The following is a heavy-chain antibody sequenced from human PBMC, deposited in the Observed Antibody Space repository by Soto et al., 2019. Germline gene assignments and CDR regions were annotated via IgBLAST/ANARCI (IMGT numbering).Heavy chain of an antibody. Sequence: QVQLVESGGGVVQPGRSLRLTCAASGFTFSSNGMHWVRQPPGKGLEWVALIAYDGSKTYYGDSVRGRFTISRDNSENXXXXXXXSLRAEDTAVYYCARWVGGSMFDNSGKYDSWGQGTLVTVSS. CDR1: GFTFSSNG. V-gene: IGHV3-30*03. D-gene: IGHD3-22*01. CDR3: ARWVGGSMFDNSGKYDS. CDR2: IAYDGSKT. J-gene: IGHJ5*01.